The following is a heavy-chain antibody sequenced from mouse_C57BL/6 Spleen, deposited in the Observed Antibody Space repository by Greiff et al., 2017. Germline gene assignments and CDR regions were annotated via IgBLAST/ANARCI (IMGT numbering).Heavy chain of an antibody. D-gene: IGHD1-1*01. V-gene: IGHV1-15*01. CDR3: TRENYYGSSPVAY. CDR1: GYTFTDYE. J-gene: IGHJ3*01. Sequence: QVQLQQSGAELVRPGASVTLSCKASGYTFTDYEMHWVKQTPVHGLEWIGAIDPATGGTAYTQKFKGKAILTADKSSSTAYMELSSRTSEDSAVYYCTRENYYGSSPVAYWGQGTLVTVSA. CDR2: IDPATGGT.